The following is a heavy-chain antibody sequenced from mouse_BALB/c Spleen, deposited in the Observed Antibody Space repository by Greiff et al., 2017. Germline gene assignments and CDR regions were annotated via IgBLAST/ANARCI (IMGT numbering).Heavy chain of an antibody. D-gene: IGHD2-2*01. CDR3: ARREWLREGFDY. CDR2: ISSGGSYT. J-gene: IGHJ2*01. V-gene: IGHV5-6*02. Sequence: DVKLVESGGDLVKPGGSLKLSCAASGFTFSSYGMSWVRQTPDKRLEWVATISSGGSYTYYPDSVKGRFTISRDNAKNTLYLQMSSLKSEDTAMYYCARREWLREGFDYWGQGTTLTVSS. CDR1: GFTFSSYG.